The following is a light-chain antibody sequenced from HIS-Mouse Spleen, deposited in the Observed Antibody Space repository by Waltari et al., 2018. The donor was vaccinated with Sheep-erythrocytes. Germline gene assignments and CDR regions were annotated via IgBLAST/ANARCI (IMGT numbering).Light chain of an antibody. CDR2: KAS. CDR3: QSADSSGTYRV. Sequence: SYELPQPPSVSVSPGQTARITCSGDALPTQYAYWYQQKPGQAPVLVIYKASERPSGIPERFSGSSSGTTVTLTISGVQAEDEAAYYCQSADSSGTYRVFGGGTKLTVL. J-gene: IGLJ2*01. CDR1: ALPTQY. V-gene: IGLV3-25*03.